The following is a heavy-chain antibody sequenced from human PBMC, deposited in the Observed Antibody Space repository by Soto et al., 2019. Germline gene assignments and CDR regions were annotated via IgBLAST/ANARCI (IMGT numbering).Heavy chain of an antibody. J-gene: IGHJ4*02. CDR2: ISSSSRTI. CDR3: ARDLAAVGTSYFDY. D-gene: IGHD6-13*01. V-gene: IGHV3-48*01. Sequence: PGGSLRLSCAASGFTFSGYSMNWVRQAPGKGLEWVSYISSSSRTIYYADSVKGRFTISRDNAQNSLYLQMNSLRAEVTAVYYCARDLAAVGTSYFDYWAQGTLVTVSS. CDR1: GFTFSGYS.